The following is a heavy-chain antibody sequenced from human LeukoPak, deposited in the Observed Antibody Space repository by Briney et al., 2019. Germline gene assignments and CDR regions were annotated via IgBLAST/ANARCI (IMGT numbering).Heavy chain of an antibody. V-gene: IGHV3-48*03. J-gene: IGHJ6*03. CDR1: GFTFSSFE. D-gene: IGHD5-18*01. CDR2: ISNNGYTI. CDR3: ARVGTPMVTIVAPYYMDV. Sequence: GGSLRLSCAASGFTFSSFEMNWVRQGPGKGLEWVSYISNNGYTIYYADSVKGRFTISRDNAKNSLYLQMNSLRAEDTAVYYCARVGTPMVTIVAPYYMDVWGKGTTVTVSS.